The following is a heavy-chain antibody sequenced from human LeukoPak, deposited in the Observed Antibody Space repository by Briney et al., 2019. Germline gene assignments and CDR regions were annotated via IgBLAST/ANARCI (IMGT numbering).Heavy chain of an antibody. CDR1: GFTFSSYA. J-gene: IGHJ4*02. Sequence: GGSLRLSCAASGFTFSSYAMSWVRQAPGKGLEWVAVISYDGSNKYYADSVQGRFTISRDNSKNTLYLQMNSLRAEDTAVYYCARDQPGFCSGSSCLGSTFDYWGQGTLVTVSS. V-gene: IGHV3-30*04. D-gene: IGHD2-15*01. CDR3: ARDQPGFCSGSSCLGSTFDY. CDR2: ISYDGSNK.